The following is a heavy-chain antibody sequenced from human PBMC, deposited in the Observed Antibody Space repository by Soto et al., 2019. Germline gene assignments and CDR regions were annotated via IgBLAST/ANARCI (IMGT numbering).Heavy chain of an antibody. CDR1: GGTFSSYA. CDR2: IIPIFGTA. D-gene: IGHD4-4*01. J-gene: IGHJ6*02. CDR3: ARGTVPYYYYGMDV. V-gene: IGHV1-69*06. Sequence: SVEVSCKASGGTFSSYAISWVRQAPGQGLEWMGGIIPIFGTANYAQKFQGRVTITADKSTSTAYMELSSLRSEDTAVYYCARGTVPYYYYGMDVWGQGTTVTVSS.